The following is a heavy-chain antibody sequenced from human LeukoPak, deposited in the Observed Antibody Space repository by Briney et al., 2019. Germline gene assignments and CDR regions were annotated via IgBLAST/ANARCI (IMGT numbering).Heavy chain of an antibody. CDR1: GGSISSYY. V-gene: IGHV4-59*01. CDR3: ARDHWYFDP. CDR2: IYYSGST. J-gene: IGHJ2*01. Sequence: SETLSLTCTVSGGSISSYYWSWIQQPPGKGLEWIGYIYYSGSTNYNPSLKSRVTISVDTSKNQFSLKLSSVTAADTAVYYCARDHWYFDPWGRGTLVTVSS.